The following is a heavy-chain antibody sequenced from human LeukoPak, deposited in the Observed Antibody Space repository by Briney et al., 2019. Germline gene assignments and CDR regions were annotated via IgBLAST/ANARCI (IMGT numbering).Heavy chain of an antibody. CDR2: ISSSGSII. V-gene: IGHV3-48*03. CDR3: ARHDYQSNSDAFDV. CDR1: GFTFSSCE. Sequence: PGGSLRLSCAASGFTFSSCELSWVRQAPAKGLEWVSYISSSGSIIYYADSVKGRFTISRDSAKNSLYLQMNSLRAEDTAVYYCARHDYQSNSDAFDVWGQGTMVTVSS. D-gene: IGHD4-11*01. J-gene: IGHJ3*01.